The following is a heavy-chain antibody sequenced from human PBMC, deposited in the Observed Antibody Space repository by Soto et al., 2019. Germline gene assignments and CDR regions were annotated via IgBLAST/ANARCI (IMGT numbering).Heavy chain of an antibody. Sequence: SETLSLTCTVSGGSISSSSYYWGWIRQPPGKGLEWIGSIYYSGSTYYNPSLKSRVTISVDTSKNQFSLKLSSVTAADTAVYYCARPRYSYGSVYFDDWGQGTLVTVSS. CDR3: ARPRYSYGSVYFDD. CDR1: GGSISSSSYY. V-gene: IGHV4-39*01. CDR2: IYYSGST. J-gene: IGHJ4*02. D-gene: IGHD5-18*01.